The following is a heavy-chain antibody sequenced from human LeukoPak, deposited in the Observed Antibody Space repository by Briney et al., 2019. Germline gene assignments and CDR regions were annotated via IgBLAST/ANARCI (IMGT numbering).Heavy chain of an antibody. D-gene: IGHD4-23*01. CDR1: GGTFSSYA. CDR3: ARRTVVTPGAFDI. Sequence: ASVKVSCKASGGTFSSYAISWVRQAPGQGLEWMGGIIPIFGTANYAQKFQGRVTITADKSTSTAYMELSSLRSEDTAVYYCARRTVVTPGAFDIWGQGTMVTVSS. V-gene: IGHV1-69*06. CDR2: IIPIFGTA. J-gene: IGHJ3*02.